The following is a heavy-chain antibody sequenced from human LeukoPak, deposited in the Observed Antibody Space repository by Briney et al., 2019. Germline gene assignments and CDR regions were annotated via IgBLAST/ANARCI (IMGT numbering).Heavy chain of an antibody. CDR3: ARAIVGTVTTTFDY. CDR1: GGSISSYY. D-gene: IGHD4-11*01. V-gene: IGHV4-59*01. Sequence: KPSETLSLTCTVSGGSISSYYWSWIRRPPGKGLEWIGYIYYSGSTNYNPSLKSRVTISVDTSKNRFSLKLSSVTAADTAVYYCARAIVGTVTTTFDYWGQGTLVTVSS. J-gene: IGHJ4*02. CDR2: IYYSGST.